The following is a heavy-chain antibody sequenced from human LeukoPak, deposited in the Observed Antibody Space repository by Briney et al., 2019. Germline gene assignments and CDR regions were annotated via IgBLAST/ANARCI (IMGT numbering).Heavy chain of an antibody. CDR2: ISAYNGNT. Sequence: ASVKVSCKASGCTFTSYGISWVRQAPGQGLEWMGWISAYNGNTNYAQKLQGRVTMTTDTSTSTAYMELRSLRSDDTAVYYCARQRADIVATIGYYFDYWGQGTLVTVSS. D-gene: IGHD5-12*01. CDR3: ARQRADIVATIGYYFDY. CDR1: GCTFTSYG. V-gene: IGHV1-18*01. J-gene: IGHJ4*02.